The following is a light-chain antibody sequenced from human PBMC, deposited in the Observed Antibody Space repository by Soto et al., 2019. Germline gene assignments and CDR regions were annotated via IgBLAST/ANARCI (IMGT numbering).Light chain of an antibody. J-gene: IGLJ1*01. Sequence: QSVLTQPASVSGSPGQSITISCTGTSSDVGGYNSVSWYQQHPGKAPKLVIYEVTNRPSGISNRFSGSKSGNTASLTISGLQAEDEADYYGSSYTSSSTRVFGTGTKVTVL. CDR1: SSDVGGYNS. V-gene: IGLV2-14*01. CDR3: SSYTSSSTRV. CDR2: EVT.